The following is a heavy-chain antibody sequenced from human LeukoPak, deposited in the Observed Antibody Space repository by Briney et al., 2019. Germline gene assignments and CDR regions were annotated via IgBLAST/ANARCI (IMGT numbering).Heavy chain of an antibody. V-gene: IGHV4-30-4*08. Sequence: SETLSLTCAVYGGSFSGYYWSWIRQPPGKGLEWIGYIYYSGSTYYNPSLKSRVTISVDTSKNQFSLKLSSVTAADTAVYYCARGYYGTKHFDYWGQGTLVTVTS. J-gene: IGHJ4*02. CDR1: GGSFSGYY. CDR2: IYYSGST. D-gene: IGHD3-10*01. CDR3: ARGYYGTKHFDY.